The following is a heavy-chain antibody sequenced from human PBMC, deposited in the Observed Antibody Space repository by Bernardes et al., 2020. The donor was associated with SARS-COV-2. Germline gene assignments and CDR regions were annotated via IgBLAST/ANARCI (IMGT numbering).Heavy chain of an antibody. CDR1: GYTFTSYD. Sequence: ASVKFSCKASGYTFTSYDINWVRQATGQWLEWMGWMTPNSGNTGYAQKFQGRVTMTRNTSISTAYMELSSLRSEDTAVYYCARINIPTIFGVVTPFGYWGQGTLVTVSS. V-gene: IGHV1-8*01. CDR3: ARINIPTIFGVVTPFGY. D-gene: IGHD3-3*01. J-gene: IGHJ4*02. CDR2: MTPNSGNT.